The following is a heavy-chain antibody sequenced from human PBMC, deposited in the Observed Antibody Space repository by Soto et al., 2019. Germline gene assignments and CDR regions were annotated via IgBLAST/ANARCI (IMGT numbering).Heavy chain of an antibody. Sequence: QVQLVESGGGLVKPGGSLRLSCAASGFTFSDYYMSWIRQAPGKGLEWVSYISSSSSYTNYADSVKGRFTISRDNAKNSLYLQMNSLRAEDTAVYYCARDDQLVGATHYWGQGTLVTVSS. J-gene: IGHJ4*02. V-gene: IGHV3-11*06. CDR3: ARDDQLVGATHY. CDR2: ISSSSSYT. CDR1: GFTFSDYY. D-gene: IGHD1-26*01.